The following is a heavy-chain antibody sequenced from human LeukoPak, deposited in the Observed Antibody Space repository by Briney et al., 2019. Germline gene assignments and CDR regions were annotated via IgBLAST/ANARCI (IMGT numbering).Heavy chain of an antibody. J-gene: IGHJ4*02. D-gene: IGHD3-10*01. V-gene: IGHV1-8*01. CDR3: ARGGFGSGSHFDY. CDR1: GYTFTSYD. Sequence: ASVKVSCKASGYTFTSYDINWVRQATGHGLDWMGWMNPNSGDTGYVQKFQGRVTMTRSTSISTAYMELSSLRSEDTAIYYCARGGFGSGSHFDYWGQGTLVTVSS. CDR2: MNPNSGDT.